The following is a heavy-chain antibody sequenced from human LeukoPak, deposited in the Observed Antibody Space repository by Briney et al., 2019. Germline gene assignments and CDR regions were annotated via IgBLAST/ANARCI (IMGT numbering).Heavy chain of an antibody. J-gene: IGHJ4*02. CDR2: IDPSDSYI. CDR1: GYSFTNYW. V-gene: IGHV5-10-1*01. CDR3: ARLDCSGSSCYSDY. D-gene: IGHD2-15*01. Sequence: GESLKISCKGSGYSFTNYWISWVRQMPGKGLEWMGRIDPSDSYIKYSPSFQGHVTIFADKSISTAYLRWSSLKASDTAMYYCARLDCSGSSCYSDYWGQGTLVTVSS.